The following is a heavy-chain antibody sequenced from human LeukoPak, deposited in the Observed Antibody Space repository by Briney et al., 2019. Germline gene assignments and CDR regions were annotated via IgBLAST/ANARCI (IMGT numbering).Heavy chain of an antibody. CDR2: ISGSGSST. CDR1: GFTFSSYA. D-gene: IGHD1-20*01. V-gene: IGHV3-23*01. J-gene: IGHJ3*02. Sequence: SGGSLRLSCAASGFTFSSYAMSWVRQAPGKGLEWVSVISGSGSSTYYADSVKGRFTISRDNSKNTLYLQMNSLRAEDTAVYYCARTITWGAFDIWGQGTMVTVSS. CDR3: ARTITWGAFDI.